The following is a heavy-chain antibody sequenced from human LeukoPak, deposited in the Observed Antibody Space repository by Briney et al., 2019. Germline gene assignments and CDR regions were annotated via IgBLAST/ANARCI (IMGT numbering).Heavy chain of an antibody. D-gene: IGHD1-26*01. V-gene: IGHV1-18*01. CDR3: ARDQEVVGSRELGIFDY. CDR1: GYTLTELS. J-gene: IGHJ4*02. CDR2: ISAYNGNT. Sequence: GASVKVSCKVSGYTLTELSMHWVRQAPGKGLEWMGWISAYNGNTNYAQKLQGRVTMTTDTSTSTAYMELRSLRSDDTAVYYCARDQEVVGSRELGIFDYWGQGTLVTVSS.